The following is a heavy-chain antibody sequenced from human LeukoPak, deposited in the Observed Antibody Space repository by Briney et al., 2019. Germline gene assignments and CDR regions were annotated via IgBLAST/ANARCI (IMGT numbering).Heavy chain of an antibody. Sequence: SETLSLTCTVSGGSISSYYWSWIRQPAGKGLEWIGRIYTSGSTNYNPSLKSRVTMSVDTSKNQFSLRLSSVTAADTAVYYCARERGPIYDSSGYTPLWAFDIWGQGTMVTVSS. CDR3: ARERGPIYDSSGYTPLWAFDI. CDR1: GGSISSYY. CDR2: IYTSGST. V-gene: IGHV4-4*07. J-gene: IGHJ3*02. D-gene: IGHD3-22*01.